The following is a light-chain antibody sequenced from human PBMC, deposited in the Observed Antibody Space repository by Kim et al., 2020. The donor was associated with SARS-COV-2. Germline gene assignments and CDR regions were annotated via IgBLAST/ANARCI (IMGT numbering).Light chain of an antibody. CDR1: QSISSW. V-gene: IGKV1-5*03. Sequence: ASVGDRVTITCRASQSISSWLAWYQQKPGKAPKLLIYKASSLESGVPSRFSGSGSGTEFTLTISSLQPDDFATYYCQQYNSYRVTFGQGTKLEI. CDR3: QQYNSYRVT. J-gene: IGKJ2*01. CDR2: KAS.